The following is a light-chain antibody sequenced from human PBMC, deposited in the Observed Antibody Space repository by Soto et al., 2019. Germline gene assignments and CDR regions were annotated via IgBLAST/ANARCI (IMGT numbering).Light chain of an antibody. CDR2: GNS. V-gene: IGLV1-40*01. J-gene: IGLJ2*01. CDR1: SSNIGAGYD. CDR3: QSYDSRLSGWV. Sequence: QSVLTQPPSVSGAPGQRVTISCTRSSSNIGAGYDVHWYQQVPGTAPKLLMYGNSNRPSGVPDRFSGSKSGTSASLAITGLQAEDEADYYCQSYDSRLSGWVFGGGTKVTVL.